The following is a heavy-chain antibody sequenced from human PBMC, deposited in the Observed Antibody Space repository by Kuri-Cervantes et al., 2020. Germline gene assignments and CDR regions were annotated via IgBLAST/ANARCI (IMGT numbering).Heavy chain of an antibody. CDR1: GFTFSDYY. V-gene: IGHV3-11*04. CDR3: ARGGDREMVELAVGY. CDR2: ISSSGSTI. D-gene: IGHD1-7*01. Sequence: GESLKISCAASGFTFSDYYMSWIRQAPGKGLEWVSYISSSGSTIYYADSVKGRFTISRDNSKNTLFLQVNSLRVEDTAVYFCARGGDREMVELAVGYWGQGTLVTVSS. J-gene: IGHJ4*02.